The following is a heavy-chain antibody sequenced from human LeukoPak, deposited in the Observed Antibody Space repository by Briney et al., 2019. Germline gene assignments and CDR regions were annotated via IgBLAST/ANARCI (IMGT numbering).Heavy chain of an antibody. Sequence: GGSLRLSCAASGFTFSSYSMNWVRQAPGKGLEWVSSISSSSSYIYYADSVKGRFTISRDNSKNTLYLQMNSLRAEDTAVYYCAKPSGRYSSSWFDYWGQGTLVTVSS. D-gene: IGHD6-13*01. V-gene: IGHV3-21*04. J-gene: IGHJ4*02. CDR3: AKPSGRYSSSWFDY. CDR2: ISSSSSYI. CDR1: GFTFSSYS.